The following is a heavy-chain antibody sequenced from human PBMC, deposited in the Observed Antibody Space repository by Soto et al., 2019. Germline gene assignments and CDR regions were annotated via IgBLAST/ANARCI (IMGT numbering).Heavy chain of an antibody. D-gene: IGHD3-10*01. CDR1: GFIFSNYG. Sequence: QMQLVESGGGVVQPGRSLRLSCAASGFIFSNYGMHWVRQAPGKGLEWVAIIWYDGSNKYYADFVKGRFTISRDNSKNTVYLQMNSLRAEDTAIYFCAAGEPLNYRGQGTLVTVSS. CDR2: IWYDGSNK. V-gene: IGHV3-33*01. J-gene: IGHJ4*02. CDR3: AAGEPLNY.